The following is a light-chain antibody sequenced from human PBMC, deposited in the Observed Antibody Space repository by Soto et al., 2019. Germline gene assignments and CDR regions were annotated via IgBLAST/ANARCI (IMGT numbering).Light chain of an antibody. Sequence: QSVLTQPASVSGALGQSSTISCTGTSSDVGGYNYISWYQQAPGKAPKLLIYDVINRPSGVSHRFSGSKSGNTASLTISGLQAEDEADYYCSSYSSIGTLYVFGGGTKVTVL. CDR3: SSYSSIGTLYV. J-gene: IGLJ1*01. CDR1: SSDVGGYNY. V-gene: IGLV2-14*01. CDR2: DVI.